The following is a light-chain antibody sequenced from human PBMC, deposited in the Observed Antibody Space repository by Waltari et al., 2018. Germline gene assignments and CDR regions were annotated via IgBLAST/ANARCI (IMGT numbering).Light chain of an antibody. J-gene: IGKJ4*01. Sequence: DIQMTQSPSSLSASVGDSVTITCRASQSISSYLNWYQQKPGKAPKLLIYAAVSLQSGVPSRFSGSGSGTDFTLTISCLQPEDFATYYCQQSYSTPSTFGGGTRVEIK. CDR3: QQSYSTPST. CDR2: AAV. CDR1: QSISSY. V-gene: IGKV1-39*01.